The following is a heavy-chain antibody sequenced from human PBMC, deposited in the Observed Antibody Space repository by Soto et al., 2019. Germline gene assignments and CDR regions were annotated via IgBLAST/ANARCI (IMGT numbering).Heavy chain of an antibody. Sequence: ASVKVSCKFSGYNFINYGMTWVRQAPGQGLEWMGWISGSNGATKYAQRFQARVTLTTDTSTNTAYMELRSLRLDDTAVYYCARDHDYYGSGSYYMGPLYYGMGVLGKGNTVTIP. D-gene: IGHD3-10*01. CDR1: GYNFINYG. V-gene: IGHV1-18*04. CDR2: ISGSNGAT. J-gene: IGHJ6*04. CDR3: ARDHDYYGSGSYYMGPLYYGMGV.